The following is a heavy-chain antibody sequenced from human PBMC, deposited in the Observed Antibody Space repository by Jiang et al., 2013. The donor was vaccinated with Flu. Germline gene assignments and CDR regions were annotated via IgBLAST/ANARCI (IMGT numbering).Heavy chain of an antibody. J-gene: IGHJ6*04. CDR2: INHSGST. CDR1: GGSFSGYY. Sequence: LLKPSETLSLTCAVYGGSFSGYYWSWIRQPPGKGLEWIGEINHSGSTNYNPSLKSRVTISVDTSKNQFSLKLSSVTAADTAVYYCARFTIFGVASSYYYYGMDVWGQRDHGHRLL. CDR3: ARFTIFGVASSYYYYGMDV. V-gene: IGHV4-34*01. D-gene: IGHD3-3*01.